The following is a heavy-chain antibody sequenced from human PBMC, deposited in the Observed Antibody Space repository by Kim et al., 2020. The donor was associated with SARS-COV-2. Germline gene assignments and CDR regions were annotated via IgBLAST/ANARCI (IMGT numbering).Heavy chain of an antibody. D-gene: IGHD3-10*01. CDR2: IIPILGIA. CDR1: GGTFSSYT. Sequence: SVKVSCKASGGTFSSYTISWVRQAPGQGLEWMGRIIPILGIANYAQKFQGRVTITADKSTSTAYMELSSLRSEDTAVYYCARAQYYYGSGSYYIAPGGYYYGMDVWGQGTTVTVSS. V-gene: IGHV1-69*02. J-gene: IGHJ6*02. CDR3: ARAQYYYGSGSYYIAPGGYYYGMDV.